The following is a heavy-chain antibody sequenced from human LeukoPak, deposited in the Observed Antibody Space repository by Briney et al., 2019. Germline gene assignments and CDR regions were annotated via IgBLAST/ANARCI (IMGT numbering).Heavy chain of an antibody. J-gene: IGHJ4*02. CDR3: ARESYDFWSGYYPIPFDY. Sequence: SETLSLTCTVSDGSISSYYWSWIRQPAGKGPEWIGRIYTSGSTNYNPSLKSRVTMSVDTSKNQFSLKLSSVTAADTAVYYCARESYDFWSGYYPIPFDYWGQGTLVTVSS. V-gene: IGHV4-4*07. D-gene: IGHD3-3*01. CDR2: IYTSGST. CDR1: DGSISSYY.